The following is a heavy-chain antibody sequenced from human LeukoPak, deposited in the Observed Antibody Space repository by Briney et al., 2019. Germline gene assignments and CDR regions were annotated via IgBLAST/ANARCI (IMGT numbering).Heavy chain of an antibody. Sequence: GGSLRLSCAASGFTFSSYAMSWVRQAPGKGLEWVSGINNSAGSTAYADSVKGRFTISRDNPRNTLYMQMNSLRAEDTALYYCAIMHPYYDGNGYWVQWGQGTLVTVSS. CDR3: AIMHPYYDGNGYWVQ. V-gene: IGHV3-23*01. CDR2: INNSAGST. J-gene: IGHJ4*02. CDR1: GFTFSSYA. D-gene: IGHD3-22*01.